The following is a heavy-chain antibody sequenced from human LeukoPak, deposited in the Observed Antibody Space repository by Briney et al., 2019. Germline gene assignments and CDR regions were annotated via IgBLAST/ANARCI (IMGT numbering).Heavy chain of an antibody. Sequence: SETLSLTCTVTGGSISSYYWSWIRQPPGKGLEWIGYIYYSGSTNYNRSLKSRVTISVDTSKNQFSLKLSSVTAADTAVYYCARGGYYDSSGYYGYWGQGTLVTVSS. D-gene: IGHD3-22*01. J-gene: IGHJ4*02. CDR2: IYYSGST. CDR1: GGSISSYY. V-gene: IGHV4-59*08. CDR3: ARGGYYDSSGYYGY.